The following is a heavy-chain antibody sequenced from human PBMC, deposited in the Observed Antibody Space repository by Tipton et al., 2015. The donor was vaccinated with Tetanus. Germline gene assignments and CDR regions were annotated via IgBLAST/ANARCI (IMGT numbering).Heavy chain of an antibody. CDR3: ARRELSWFDP. J-gene: IGHJ5*02. D-gene: IGHD1-7*01. Sequence: GSLRLSCAASGFSFSTYGIHWVRQAPGKGLEWVSAMTGTGAGTYYADSVKGRFTISRGNSKNTVYLQMNSLRAEDTAVYYCARRELSWFDPWGQGTLVTVSS. CDR1: GFSFSTYG. V-gene: IGHV3-23*01. CDR2: MTGTGAGT.